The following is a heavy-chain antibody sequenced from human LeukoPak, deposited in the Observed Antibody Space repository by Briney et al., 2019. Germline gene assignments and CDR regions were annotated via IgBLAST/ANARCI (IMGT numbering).Heavy chain of an antibody. CDR3: ARWGVVPAASSGGGYYYYYYMDV. CDR2: INWNGGST. J-gene: IGHJ6*03. CDR1: GFTFDDYG. V-gene: IGHV3-20*04. Sequence: GGSLRLSCAASGFTFDDYGMSWVRQAPGKGLEWVSGINWNGGSTGYADSVKGRFTISRDNAKNSLYLQMNSLRAEDTALYYCARWGVVPAASSGGGYYYYYYMDVWGKGTTVTVSS. D-gene: IGHD2-2*01.